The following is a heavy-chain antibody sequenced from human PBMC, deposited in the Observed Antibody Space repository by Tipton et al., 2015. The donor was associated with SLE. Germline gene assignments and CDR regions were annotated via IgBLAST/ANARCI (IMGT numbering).Heavy chain of an antibody. CDR3: ARENSRKGFDI. D-gene: IGHD1/OR15-1a*01. CDR1: GGSISSYY. Sequence: TLSLTCTVSGGSISSYYWSWIRQPPGKGLEWIGYMYTRGSTNYNPSLKSRVTISVDTSKNQFSLKLSSLTAADTAVYYCARENSRKGFDIWGQGTMVTVSS. J-gene: IGHJ3*02. CDR2: MYTRGST. V-gene: IGHV4-4*08.